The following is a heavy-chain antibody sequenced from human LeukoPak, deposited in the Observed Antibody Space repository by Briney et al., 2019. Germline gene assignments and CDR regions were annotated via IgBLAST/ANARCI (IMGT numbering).Heavy chain of an antibody. J-gene: IGHJ4*02. Sequence: PSETLSLTCAVSNSSISTYYWTWIRQTPGKGLEWIGYVDSRGNTNYNPSLKSRVTISLASSRKQFSLRLTSVTAADTAVYYCARGHYDSGGYNDYWGQGTLVTVSS. CDR3: ARGHYDSGGYNDY. CDR1: NSSISTYY. D-gene: IGHD3-22*01. CDR2: VDSRGNT. V-gene: IGHV4-59*01.